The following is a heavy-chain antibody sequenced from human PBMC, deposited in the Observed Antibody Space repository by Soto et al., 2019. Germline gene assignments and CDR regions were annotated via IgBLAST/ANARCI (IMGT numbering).Heavy chain of an antibody. J-gene: IGHJ4*02. D-gene: IGHD6-19*01. CDR1: GFTFSSYA. CDR3: VRRGRGWFVCNY. V-gene: IGHV3-30-3*01. CDR2: ISDDGTNK. Sequence: GGSLRLSCKGSGFTFSSYAIQWVRQAPGKGLEWVAAISDDGTNKHTADSVKGRFTISRDNSRNTVYLQVNSLRVEDTAVYYCVRRGRGWFVCNYCGQGSVVTVSS.